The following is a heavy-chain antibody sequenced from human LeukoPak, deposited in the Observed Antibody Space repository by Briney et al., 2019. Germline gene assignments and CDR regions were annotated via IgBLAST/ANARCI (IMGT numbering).Heavy chain of an antibody. D-gene: IGHD3-22*01. Sequence: ASVKVSCKASGYTFTSYYMHWVRQAPGQGLEWMGRIIPIFGTANYAQKFQGRVTITTDESTSTAYMELSSLRSEDTAVYYCAAYYYDSSGRDYWGQGTLVTVSS. CDR1: GYTFTSYY. V-gene: IGHV1-69*05. J-gene: IGHJ4*02. CDR2: IIPIFGTA. CDR3: AAYYYDSSGRDY.